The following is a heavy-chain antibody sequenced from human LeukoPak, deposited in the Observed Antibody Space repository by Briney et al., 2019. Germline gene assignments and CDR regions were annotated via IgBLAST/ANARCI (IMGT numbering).Heavy chain of an antibody. V-gene: IGHV1-2*02. Sequence: ASVKISCKASGYIFTYTYLHWVRQAPGQGLEWMGWINPKNAATNYAQKFQGRVTMTRDTSSGTVYMELSSLSSDDTAVYYCARTLYIAAAPGGLDYWGQGTLVTVSS. D-gene: IGHD6-13*01. CDR2: INPKNAAT. J-gene: IGHJ4*02. CDR3: ARTLYIAAAPGGLDY. CDR1: GYIFTYTY.